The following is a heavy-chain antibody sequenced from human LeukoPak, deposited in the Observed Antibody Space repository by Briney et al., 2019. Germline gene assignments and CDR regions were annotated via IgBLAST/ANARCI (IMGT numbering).Heavy chain of an antibody. CDR1: GGSLSSYF. D-gene: IGHD1-26*01. Sequence: SETLSLTCTVSGGSLSSYFWSWIRQPAGKGLEWIGRIYTSGTTNYNPSLKSRVFMSVDTSKNQFSLKLSSVTAADTAVYYCARESGTERYFDYWGQGTLVTVSS. V-gene: IGHV4-4*07. CDR2: IYTSGTT. J-gene: IGHJ4*02. CDR3: ARESGTERYFDY.